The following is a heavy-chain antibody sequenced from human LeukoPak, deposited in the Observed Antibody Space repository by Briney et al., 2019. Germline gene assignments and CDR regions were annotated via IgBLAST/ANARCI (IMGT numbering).Heavy chain of an antibody. J-gene: IGHJ6*03. CDR2: IYYSGST. D-gene: IGHD2-15*01. Sequence: RPSETLSLTCTVSGGSISSSSYYWGWIRQPPGKGLEWIGSIYYSGSTYYNPSLKSRVTISVDTSKNQFSLKLSSVTAADTAVYYCARKRGGYYYYYMDVWGKGTTVTVSS. CDR3: ARKRGGYYYYYMDV. CDR1: GGSISSSSYY. V-gene: IGHV4-39*07.